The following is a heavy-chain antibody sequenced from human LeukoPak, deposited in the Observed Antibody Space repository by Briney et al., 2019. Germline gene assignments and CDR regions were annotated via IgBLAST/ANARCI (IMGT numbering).Heavy chain of an antibody. CDR1: GYTLTELS. CDR2: FDPEDGET. D-gene: IGHD3-22*01. CDR3: ATAELFNYYDSSGYGY. J-gene: IGHJ4*02. Sequence: ASVEVSCKVSGYTLTELSMHWVRQAPGKGLEWMGGFDPEDGETIYAQKFQGRVTMTEDTSTDTAYMELSSLRSEGTAVYYCATAELFNYYDSSGYGYWGQGTLVTVSS. V-gene: IGHV1-24*01.